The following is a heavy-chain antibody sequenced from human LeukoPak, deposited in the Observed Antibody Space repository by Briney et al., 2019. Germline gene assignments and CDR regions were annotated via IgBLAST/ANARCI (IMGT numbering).Heavy chain of an antibody. Sequence: PSETLSLTCTVSGGSISSSSYYWGWIRQPPGKGLEWIGSIYYSGSTYYNPSLKSRVTISVDTSKNQFSLKLSSVTAADTAVYYCARQREGYTKRYFDYWGQGTLVTVSS. D-gene: IGHD5-24*01. CDR3: ARQREGYTKRYFDY. CDR1: GGSISSSSYY. J-gene: IGHJ4*02. V-gene: IGHV4-39*01. CDR2: IYYSGST.